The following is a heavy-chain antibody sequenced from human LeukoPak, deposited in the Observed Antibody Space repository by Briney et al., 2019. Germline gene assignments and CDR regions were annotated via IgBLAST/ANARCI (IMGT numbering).Heavy chain of an antibody. J-gene: IGHJ5*02. CDR1: GFTFSSYS. D-gene: IGHD6-19*01. CDR2: ISSSRNYI. CDR3: ARDQSSVAGTTYNWFDP. Sequence: GGSLRLSCAASGFTFSSYSMNWVRQAPGKGLEWVSSISSSRNYIYYADSVKGRFTISRANAKNSLYLQMNSLRAEDTAVYYCARDQSSVAGTTYNWFDPWGQGTLVTVSS. V-gene: IGHV3-21*01.